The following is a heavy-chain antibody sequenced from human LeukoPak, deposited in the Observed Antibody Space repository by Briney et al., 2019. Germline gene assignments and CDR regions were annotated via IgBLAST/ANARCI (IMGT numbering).Heavy chain of an antibody. CDR1: GGSISSYY. CDR3: ARVTTVTSWGHFDY. CDR2: IFYSGRT. D-gene: IGHD4-17*01. Sequence: SETLSLTCTVSGGSISSYYWSWIRQPPGKGLECIGYIFYSGRTNYSPSLKSRVTISVDTSKNQFSLKLRSVTAADTAVYYCARVTTVTSWGHFDYWGQGTLVTVSS. V-gene: IGHV4-59*01. J-gene: IGHJ4*02.